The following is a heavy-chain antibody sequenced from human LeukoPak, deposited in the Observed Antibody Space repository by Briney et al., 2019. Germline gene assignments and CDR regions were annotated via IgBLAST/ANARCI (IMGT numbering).Heavy chain of an antibody. CDR1: GGSFSGYY. J-gene: IGHJ4*02. CDR3: ASRHITLTDEFDY. CDR2: IYYSGST. D-gene: IGHD3-22*01. V-gene: IGHV4-59*01. Sequence: PSETLSLTCAVYGGSFSGYYWSWIRQPPGKGLEWIGYIYYSGSTNYNPSLKSRVTISVDTSKNQFSLKLSSVTAADTAVYYCASRHITLTDEFDYWGQGILVTVSS.